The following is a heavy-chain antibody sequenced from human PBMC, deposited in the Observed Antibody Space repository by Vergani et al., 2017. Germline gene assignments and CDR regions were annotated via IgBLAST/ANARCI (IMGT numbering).Heavy chain of an antibody. CDR1: GFTFSSYA. Sequence: QVQLVESGGGVVQPGRSLRLSCAASGFTFSSYAMHWVRQAPGKGLEWVAVISYDGSNKYYADSVKGRFTISRDNSKNTLYLQMNSLRAEDTAVYYCARDSPRDGYNYNWFDPWGQGTLVTVSS. J-gene: IGHJ5*02. CDR2: ISYDGSNK. V-gene: IGHV3-30-3*01. CDR3: ARDSPRDGYNYNWFDP. D-gene: IGHD5-24*01.